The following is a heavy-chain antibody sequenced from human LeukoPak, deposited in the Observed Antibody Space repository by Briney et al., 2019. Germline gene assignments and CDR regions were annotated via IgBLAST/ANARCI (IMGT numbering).Heavy chain of an antibody. CDR1: GYTFTSYG. V-gene: IGHV1-18*01. J-gene: IGHJ4*02. Sequence: ASVKVSCKASGYTFTSYGISWVRQAPGQGLEWMGWISPNNGHTNYAQKLQGRISMTTDTSTSTAYMELRSLRSDDTAVYYCARERTPGSGYGVDYWGQGTVVTVSS. CDR2: ISPNNGHT. D-gene: IGHD6-25*01. CDR3: ARERTPGSGYGVDY.